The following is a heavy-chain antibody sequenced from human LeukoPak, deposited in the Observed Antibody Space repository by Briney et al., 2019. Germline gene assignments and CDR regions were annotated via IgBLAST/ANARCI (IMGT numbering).Heavy chain of an antibody. J-gene: IGHJ3*02. CDR2: IYLDDSDT. CDR1: GYTFTTSW. V-gene: IGHV5-51*01. CDR3: ARVYDSTTYPHAFDI. Sequence: GESLKISCKGSGYTFTTSWIGWVRQMPGKGLEWMGIIYLDDSDTRYSPSFQGQVTISADKSLNTAYLQWSSLKASDTAMYYCARVYDSTTYPHAFDIWGQGTMVTVSS. D-gene: IGHD2/OR15-2a*01.